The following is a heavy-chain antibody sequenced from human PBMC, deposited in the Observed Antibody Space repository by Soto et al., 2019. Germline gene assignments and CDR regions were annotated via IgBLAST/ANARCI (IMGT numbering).Heavy chain of an antibody. CDR3: AIADYGDPDY. Sequence: QVQLVQSGAEVKKPGASVKVSCKASGSTFPISTVSWVRQAPGQGLEWMGWINAHNGNTKYAQKFRGRLTRTTDTSTGTGYMELRSLRSDDTAIYFCAIADYGDPDYWGQGTLVTVS. CDR1: GSTFPIST. J-gene: IGHJ4*02. D-gene: IGHD4-17*01. V-gene: IGHV1-18*01. CDR2: INAHNGNT.